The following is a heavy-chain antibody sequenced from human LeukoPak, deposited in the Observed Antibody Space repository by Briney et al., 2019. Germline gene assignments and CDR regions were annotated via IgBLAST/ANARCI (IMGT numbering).Heavy chain of an antibody. CDR3: ARILSGVRGVIKAARFDP. CDR1: GGSISSYY. Sequence: SETLSLTCTVSGGSISSYYWSWIRQPPGKGLEWIGYIYYSGSTNYNPSLKSRVTISVDTSKNQFSLKLSSVTAADTAVHYCARILSGVRGVIKAARFDPWGQGTLVTVSS. J-gene: IGHJ5*02. D-gene: IGHD3-10*01. CDR2: IYYSGST. V-gene: IGHV4-59*01.